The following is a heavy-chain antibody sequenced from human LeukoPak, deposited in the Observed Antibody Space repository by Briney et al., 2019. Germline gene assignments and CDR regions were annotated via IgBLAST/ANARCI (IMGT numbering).Heavy chain of an antibody. CDR1: GGTFSSYA. Sequence: GASVKVSCKASGGTFSSYAISWVRQAPGQGLEWMGGIIPIFGTANYAQKFQGRVTMTEDTSTDTAYMELSSLRSEDTAVYYCATARTFGWFDPWGQGTLVTVSS. V-gene: IGHV1-69*06. D-gene: IGHD2-2*01. J-gene: IGHJ5*02. CDR3: ATARTFGWFDP. CDR2: IIPIFGTA.